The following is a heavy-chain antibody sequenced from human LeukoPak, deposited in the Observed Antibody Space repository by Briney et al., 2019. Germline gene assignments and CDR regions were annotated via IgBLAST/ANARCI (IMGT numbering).Heavy chain of an antibody. J-gene: IGHJ5*01. D-gene: IGHD6-19*01. V-gene: IGHV3-23*01. Sequence: GGSLRLSCAASGFTVSSNHMSWLRQPPGKGLEWVSTINANSGTTSYAASVRGRFTISRDNSKNTLYLQVNTLRADDTATYYCAKPVSGGLAVTADWFHPWGQGTLVVVSS. CDR1: GFTVSSNH. CDR3: AKPVSGGLAVTADWFHP. CDR2: INANSGTT.